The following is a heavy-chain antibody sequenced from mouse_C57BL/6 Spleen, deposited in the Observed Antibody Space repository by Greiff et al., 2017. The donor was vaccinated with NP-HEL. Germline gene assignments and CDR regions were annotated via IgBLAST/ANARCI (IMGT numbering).Heavy chain of an antibody. Sequence: VKLQESGAELMKPGASVKLSCKATGYTFTGYWIEWVKQRPGHGLEWIGEILPGSGSTNYNDKFKGKATFTADTSSNTAYMQLSSLTTEDSAIYYCATFITTVGADPYYAMDYWGQGTSVTVSS. CDR3: ATFITTVGADPYYAMDY. V-gene: IGHV1-9*01. J-gene: IGHJ4*01. D-gene: IGHD1-1*01. CDR1: GYTFTGYW. CDR2: ILPGSGST.